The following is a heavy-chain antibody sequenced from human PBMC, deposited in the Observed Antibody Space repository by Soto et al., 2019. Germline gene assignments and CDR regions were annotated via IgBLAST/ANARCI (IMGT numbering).Heavy chain of an antibody. CDR1: GGTFNTYA. Sequence: QVQLVQSGAEMNKPGSSVKVSCQSSGGTFNTYAMNWVRQAPGQGPEWMVYISPMFGSANYAPKFQGRVTITADESTGTSYMQLSSLTSEDTALYFCAREVQVHTPAFVYWGQGTLVTVSS. J-gene: IGHJ4*02. CDR3: AREVQVHTPAFVY. D-gene: IGHD3-10*01. V-gene: IGHV1-69*19. CDR2: ISPMFGSA.